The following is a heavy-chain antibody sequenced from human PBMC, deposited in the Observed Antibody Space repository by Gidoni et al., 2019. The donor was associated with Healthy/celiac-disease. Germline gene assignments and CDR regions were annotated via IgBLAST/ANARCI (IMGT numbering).Heavy chain of an antibody. CDR3: AKDIAAAGTSLYYYYYGMDV. J-gene: IGHJ6*02. D-gene: IGHD6-13*01. CDR2: ISGSGGST. Sequence: EVQLLESGGGLVQPGGSLRLSCAASGFTFSSYAMSWVRQAPGKGLEWGSAISGSGGSTYYADAVKGRFTISRDNSKNTLYLQMNSLRAEDTAVYYCAKDIAAAGTSLYYYYYGMDVWGQGTTVTVSS. V-gene: IGHV3-23*01. CDR1: GFTFSSYA.